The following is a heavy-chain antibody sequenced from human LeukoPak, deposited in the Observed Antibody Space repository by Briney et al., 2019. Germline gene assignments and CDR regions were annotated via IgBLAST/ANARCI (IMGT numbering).Heavy chain of an antibody. CDR1: GYTFTDYY. CDR3: ARVPGGLSYFFDR. J-gene: IGHJ4*02. D-gene: IGHD5-12*01. V-gene: IGHV1-2*04. Sequence: ASVKVSCKASGYTFTDYYTHWLRQAPGQGLEWMSSINPTHDYTYYAHQFPRWVTMTNDTSINTAYMELRRLTSDDAAVYFCARVPGGLSYFFDRCGQGTLVTVSS. CDR2: INPTHDYT.